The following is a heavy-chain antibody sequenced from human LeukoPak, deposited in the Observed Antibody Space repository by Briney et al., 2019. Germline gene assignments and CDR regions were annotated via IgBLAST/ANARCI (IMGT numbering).Heavy chain of an antibody. CDR2: IKQDGGEQ. CDR3: ARSRRDPYDYDSSGYYVGGTDWFDP. D-gene: IGHD3-22*01. V-gene: IGHV3-7*01. J-gene: IGHJ5*02. CDR1: GFTFSNYW. Sequence: PGGSLRLSCAASGFTFSNYWMTWVRQAPGKGPEWVANIKQDGGEQYYEDSVKGRFTISRDNAKNSLYLQMNSLRAEDTAVYYCARSRRDPYDYDSSGYYVGGTDWFDPWGQGTLVTVSS.